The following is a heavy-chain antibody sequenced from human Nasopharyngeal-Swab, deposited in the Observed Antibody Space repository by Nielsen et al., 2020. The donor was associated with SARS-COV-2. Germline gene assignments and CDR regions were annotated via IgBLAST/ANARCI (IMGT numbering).Heavy chain of an antibody. V-gene: IGHV3-7*03. J-gene: IGHJ6*03. Sequence: VRQAPGKGLEWVATIKEDGDEIYYVDSVKGRFTISRGNAKNSLDLQMNSLRADDTAVYYCARPYGYYYYYMDVWGKGTSVTVSS. CDR3: ARPYGYYYYYMDV. CDR2: IKEDGDEI. D-gene: IGHD5-18*01.